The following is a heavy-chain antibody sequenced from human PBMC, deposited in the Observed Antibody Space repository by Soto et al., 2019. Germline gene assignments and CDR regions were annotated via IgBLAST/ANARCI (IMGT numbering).Heavy chain of an antibody. D-gene: IGHD3-10*01. CDR2: IYYSGST. J-gene: IGHJ4*02. V-gene: IGHV4-59*08. CDR1: GGSISSYD. CDR3: ARGYGSGSYSTPTDFDY. Sequence: SVTLSLTCPVSGGSISSYDWSWIRQPPGKGLEWIGYIYYSGSTNYNPSLKSRVTISVDTSKNQFSLKLSSVTAADTAVYYCARGYGSGSYSTPTDFDYWGQGTLVTVSS.